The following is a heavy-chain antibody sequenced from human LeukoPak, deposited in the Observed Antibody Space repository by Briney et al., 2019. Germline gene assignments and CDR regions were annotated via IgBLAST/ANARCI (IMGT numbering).Heavy chain of an antibody. J-gene: IGHJ4*02. D-gene: IGHD6-19*01. Sequence: PGGSLRLSCAASGFTFTNYAMHWVRQAPGKGLEWVAVISYDGSYKDYADSVKGRFTISRDNSKNTLYLQMNSLRAEDTAVYYCAKDYSSGWYLRLSYYFDYWGQGTLVTVSS. CDR2: ISYDGSYK. CDR3: AKDYSSGWYLRLSYYFDY. CDR1: GFTFTNYA. V-gene: IGHV3-30*04.